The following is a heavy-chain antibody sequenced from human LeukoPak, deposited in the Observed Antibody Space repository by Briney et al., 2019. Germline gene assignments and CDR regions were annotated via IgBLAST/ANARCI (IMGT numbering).Heavy chain of an antibody. V-gene: IGHV4-59*01. Sequence: SETLSLTCSVSGGSISSYYWSWIRQPPGKGLEWIGYIYYSGSTNYNPSLKSRVTISVDTSKNQFSLKLSSVTAADTAVYYCARWRDGYNSPHHYYYYYMDVWGKGTTVTVSS. CDR2: IYYSGST. CDR3: ARWRDGYNSPHHYYYYYMDV. CDR1: GGSISSYY. J-gene: IGHJ6*03. D-gene: IGHD5-24*01.